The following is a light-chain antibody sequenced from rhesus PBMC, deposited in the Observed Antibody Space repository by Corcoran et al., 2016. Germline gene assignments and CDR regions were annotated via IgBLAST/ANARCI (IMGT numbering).Light chain of an antibody. J-gene: IGKJ1*01. Sequence: DIQMTQSPSSLSASVGDRVTITCRASQGISSWLAWYQQKAGKAPKVLRYKASSSQSGVPSRFRGSGSGTVLTLTISRLQPEDFATYYCQPYNSAPTFDQGTKVEIK. CDR2: KAS. V-gene: IGKV1-21*01. CDR3: QPYNSAPT. CDR1: QGISSW.